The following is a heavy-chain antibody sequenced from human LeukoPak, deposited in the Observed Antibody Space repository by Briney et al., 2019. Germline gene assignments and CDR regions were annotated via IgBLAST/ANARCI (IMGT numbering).Heavy chain of an antibody. CDR3: AKLWTSRTYYFDY. D-gene: IGHD3/OR15-3a*01. J-gene: IGHJ4*02. CDR2: ISGGSSTI. Sequence: PGGSLRLSCAASGFTFSDYSMTWIRQAPGKGLEWVSNISGGSSTIEYADSVKGRFTISRDNSKNTLYLQMNSLRAEDTAVYYCAKLWTSRTYYFDYWGQGTLVTVSS. CDR1: GFTFSDYS. V-gene: IGHV3-11*01.